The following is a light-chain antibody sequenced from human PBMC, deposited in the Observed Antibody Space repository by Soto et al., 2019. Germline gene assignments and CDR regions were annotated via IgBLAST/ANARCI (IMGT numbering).Light chain of an antibody. CDR1: SSDVGSYNL. CDR3: SSYTSSSTL. Sequence: QSVLTQPASVSGSPGQSITISCTGTSSDVGSYNLVSWYQQHPGKAPKLMIYAVTDRPSGVSSRFSGSKSGNTASLTISGLQAEDEADYYCSSYTSSSTLFGTGTKV. V-gene: IGLV2-14*02. CDR2: AVT. J-gene: IGLJ1*01.